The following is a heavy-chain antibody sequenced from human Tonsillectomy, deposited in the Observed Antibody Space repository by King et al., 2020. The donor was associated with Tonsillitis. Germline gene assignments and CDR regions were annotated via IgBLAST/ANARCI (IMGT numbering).Heavy chain of an antibody. CDR2: INPNSGGT. Sequence: QLVQSGAEVKKPGASVKVSCKASGYTFTGYYMHWVRQAPGQGLEWMGWINPNSGGTNYAQKFQGRVTMTRDTSISTAYMELSRLRSDDTAVYYCARGGYYDSSGYYQAPDYWGQGTLVTVSS. CDR3: ARGGYYDSSGYYQAPDY. J-gene: IGHJ4*02. CDR1: GYTFTGYY. D-gene: IGHD3-22*01. V-gene: IGHV1-2*02.